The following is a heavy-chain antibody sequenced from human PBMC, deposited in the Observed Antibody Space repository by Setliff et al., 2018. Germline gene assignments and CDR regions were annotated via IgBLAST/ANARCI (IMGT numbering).Heavy chain of an antibody. D-gene: IGHD3-16*01. CDR2: ISGSAGST. Sequence: GGSLRLSCAASRFTFSSYAMSWVRQAPGKGLEWVSAISGSAGSTYYADSVKGRFTISRDNSKNTLYLQMNSLRAEDTAVYYCARDRLRSDSPWGYFDYWGQGTLVTVSS. V-gene: IGHV3-23*01. J-gene: IGHJ4*02. CDR3: ARDRLRSDSPWGYFDY. CDR1: RFTFSSYA.